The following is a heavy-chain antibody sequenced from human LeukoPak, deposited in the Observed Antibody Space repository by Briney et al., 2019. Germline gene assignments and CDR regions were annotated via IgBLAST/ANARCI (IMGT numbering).Heavy chain of an antibody. V-gene: IGHV4-59*01. D-gene: IGHD6-6*01. Sequence: PSETLSLTCTVSGGSISSYYWSWIRQPPGKGLEWIGYIYYSGSTNYNPSLKSRVTISVDTSKSQFSLKLSSVTAADTAVYYCARDIAAFGAFDIWGQGTMVTVSS. CDR2: IYYSGST. CDR3: ARDIAAFGAFDI. CDR1: GGSISSYY. J-gene: IGHJ3*02.